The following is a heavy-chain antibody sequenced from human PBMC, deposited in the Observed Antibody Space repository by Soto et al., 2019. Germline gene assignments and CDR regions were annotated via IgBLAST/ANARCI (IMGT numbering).Heavy chain of an antibody. CDR2: IGGNGV. CDR1: GFTFSNYA. Sequence: XGSLRLSCAASGFTFSNYAMSWVRLAPGKGLQWVSTIGGNGVYYADSVKGRFTISRDNSKNTLYLQMNSLRAEDTALYYCAKRSPFYFDYWGQGPLVTVSS. V-gene: IGHV3-23*01. D-gene: IGHD3-10*01. J-gene: IGHJ4*02. CDR3: AKRSPFYFDY.